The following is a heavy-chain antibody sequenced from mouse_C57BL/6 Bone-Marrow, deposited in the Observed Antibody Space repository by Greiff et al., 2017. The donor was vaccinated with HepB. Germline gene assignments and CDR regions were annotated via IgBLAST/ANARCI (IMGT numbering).Heavy chain of an antibody. D-gene: IGHD1-1*01. Sequence: DVKLVESGGGLVKPGGSLKLSCAASGFTFSSYAMSWVRQTPEKRLEWVATISDGGSYTYYPDNVKGRFTISRDNAKNNLYLQMSHLKSEDTAMYYCADYYGNAMDYWGQGTSVTVSS. V-gene: IGHV5-4*03. CDR1: GFTFSSYA. J-gene: IGHJ4*01. CDR2: ISDGGSYT. CDR3: ADYYGNAMDY.